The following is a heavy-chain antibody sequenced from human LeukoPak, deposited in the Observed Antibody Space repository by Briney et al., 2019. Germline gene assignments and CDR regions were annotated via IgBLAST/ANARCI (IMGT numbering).Heavy chain of an antibody. CDR3: ASVNYGDYGLDY. D-gene: IGHD4-17*01. J-gene: IGHJ4*02. V-gene: IGHV4-59*01. Sequence: SETLSLTCTVSGGSISSYYWSWIRQPPGKGQEWIGYIYYSGSTNYNPSLKSRVTISVDTSKNQFSLKLSSVTAADTAVYYCASVNYGDYGLDYWGQGTLVTVSS. CDR1: GGSISSYY. CDR2: IYYSGST.